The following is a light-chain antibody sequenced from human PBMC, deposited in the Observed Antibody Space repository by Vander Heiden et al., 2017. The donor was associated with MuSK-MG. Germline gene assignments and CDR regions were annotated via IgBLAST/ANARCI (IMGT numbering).Light chain of an antibody. CDR1: QSVSSN. Sequence: EIVMTQSPATLSVSPGERATLSCRASQSVSSNLAWYQQKPGQAPRRLIEGASTRATGIPASFRGSGSGTEFTLTISSLQSEDFAVYYCQQDNNCPRTFGQGTKVEI. V-gene: IGKV3-15*01. CDR3: QQDNNCPRT. CDR2: GAS. J-gene: IGKJ1*01.